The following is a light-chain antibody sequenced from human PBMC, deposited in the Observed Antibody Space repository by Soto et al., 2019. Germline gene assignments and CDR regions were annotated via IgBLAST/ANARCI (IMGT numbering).Light chain of an antibody. CDR2: DVT. J-gene: IGLJ2*01. Sequence: QSALTQSASVSGSPGQSITISCTGTSSDVGSQNLVSWYQQHPGKAPKLMIYDVTKRPSGVPDRFSGSKSGNTASLTISGLQAEDEADSYCCSYVGSTRLFGGGTKLTVL. CDR1: SSDVGSQNL. V-gene: IGLV2-23*02. CDR3: CSYVGSTRL.